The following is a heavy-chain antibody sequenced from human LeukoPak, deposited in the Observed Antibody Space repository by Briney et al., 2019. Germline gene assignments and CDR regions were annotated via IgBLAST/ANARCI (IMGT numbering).Heavy chain of an antibody. Sequence: SETLSLTCTVSGYSISSGYYWGWIRQPPGKGLEWIGSIYHSGSTYYNPSLKSRVTISVDTSKNQLSLKLRSVTAADTAVYYCAKEVLGPWGQGTLVTVSS. CDR2: IYHSGST. V-gene: IGHV4-38-2*02. CDR3: AKEVLGP. J-gene: IGHJ5*02. D-gene: IGHD7-27*01. CDR1: GYSISSGYY.